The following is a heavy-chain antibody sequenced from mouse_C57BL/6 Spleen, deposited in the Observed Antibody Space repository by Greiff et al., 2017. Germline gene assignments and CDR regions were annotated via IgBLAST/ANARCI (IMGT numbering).Heavy chain of an antibody. D-gene: IGHD6-5*01. CDR3: ARYSYDYYAMDY. V-gene: IGHV1-55*01. CDR2: IYPGSGST. Sequence: QVQLQQPGAELVKPGASVKMSCKASGYTFTSYWITWVKQRPGQGLEWIGDIYPGSGSTNYNEKFKSKATLTVDTSSSTAYMQLSTLTSEDSAVYYCARYSYDYYAMDYWGQGTSVTVSS. CDR1: GYTFTSYW. J-gene: IGHJ4*01.